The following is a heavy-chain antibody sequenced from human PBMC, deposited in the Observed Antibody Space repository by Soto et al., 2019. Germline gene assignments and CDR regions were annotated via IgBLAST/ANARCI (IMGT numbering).Heavy chain of an antibody. J-gene: IGHJ6*02. CDR3: ARDPRTHPWGRFLEWLSEYYGMDV. V-gene: IGHV4-30-4*01. D-gene: IGHD3-3*01. CDR1: GGSISSGDYY. Sequence: PSETLSLTCTVSGGSISSGDYYWSWIRQPPGKGLEWIGYIYYSGSTYYNPSLKSRVTISVDTSKNQFSLKLSSVTAADTAVYYCARDPRTHPWGRFLEWLSEYYGMDVWGQGTTVTVSS. CDR2: IYYSGST.